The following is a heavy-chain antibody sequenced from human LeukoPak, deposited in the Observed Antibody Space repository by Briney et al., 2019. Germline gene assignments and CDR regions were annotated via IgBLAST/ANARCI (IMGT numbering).Heavy chain of an antibody. D-gene: IGHD1-26*01. CDR2: INPNSGGT. CDR3: ARGPRSGSYSYYYYMDV. Sequence: ASVKVSCKASGYTFTVYYMHWVRQAPGQGLEWMGWINPNSGGTNYAQKFQGRVTMTRDTSISTAYMELSRLRSDDTAVYYCARGPRSGSYSYYYYMDVWGKGTTVTVSS. J-gene: IGHJ6*03. CDR1: GYTFTVYY. V-gene: IGHV1-2*02.